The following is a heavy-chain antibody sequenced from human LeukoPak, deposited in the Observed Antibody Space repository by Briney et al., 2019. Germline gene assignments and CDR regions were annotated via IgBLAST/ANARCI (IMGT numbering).Heavy chain of an antibody. D-gene: IGHD5-12*01. CDR1: GFTFSSYE. J-gene: IGHJ4*02. Sequence: GGSLRLSCAASGFTFSSYEMNWVRQAPGKGLEWVSYISDTSTIYYADSVKGRLTISRDNAKKSLYLQMNSLRAEDTAVYYCAREYTGSEYFDYWGQGTLVTVSS. V-gene: IGHV3-48*03. CDR3: AREYTGSEYFDY. CDR2: ISDTSTI.